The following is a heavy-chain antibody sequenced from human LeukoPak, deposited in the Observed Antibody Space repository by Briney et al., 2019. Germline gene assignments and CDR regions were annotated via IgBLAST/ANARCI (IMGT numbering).Heavy chain of an antibody. CDR2: IYYSGRT. CDR3: ARHAKDWLSYLDY. D-gene: IGHD3/OR15-3a*01. J-gene: IGHJ4*02. Sequence: SETLSLTCTVSGGSISSSSYYWGWFRQPPGKGLEWMGSIYYSGRTYYNPSLKSRVTISVDTSKNQFSLKLRSVTAADTAVYYCARHAKDWLSYLDYWGQGTLVTVSS. V-gene: IGHV4-39*01. CDR1: GGSISSSSYY.